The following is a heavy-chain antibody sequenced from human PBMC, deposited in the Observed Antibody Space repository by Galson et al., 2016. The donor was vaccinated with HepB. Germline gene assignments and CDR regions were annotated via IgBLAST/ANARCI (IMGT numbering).Heavy chain of an antibody. CDR3: AKTGGEYKFDY. V-gene: IGHV3-23*01. D-gene: IGHD1-1*01. CDR1: GFIFYNFA. CDR2: ISGSGGIT. Sequence: SLRLSCAASGFIFYNFAMSWVRQAPGKGLEWVSIISGSGGITDYADSEQGRFSISRDNSKNTLFLQMNSLRADDTAGYYGAKTGGEYKFDYWGQGALVTVSS. J-gene: IGHJ4*02.